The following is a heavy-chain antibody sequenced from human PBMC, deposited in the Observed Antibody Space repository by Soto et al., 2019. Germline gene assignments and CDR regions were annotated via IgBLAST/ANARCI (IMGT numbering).Heavy chain of an antibody. CDR3: AIDPYGDSFF. J-gene: IGHJ4*02. Sequence: QVQLVESGGGVVQPGRSLRLSCAASSFTFTSYDLHWVRPAPGKGLEWVAFISSDGTKKYYADSVKGRFTISRDNSKNTLYLQMNSLRPEETTVDHCAIDPYGDSFFWGQGTLLTVSS. CDR1: SFTFTSYD. CDR2: ISSDGTKK. V-gene: IGHV3-30*03. D-gene: IGHD4-17*01.